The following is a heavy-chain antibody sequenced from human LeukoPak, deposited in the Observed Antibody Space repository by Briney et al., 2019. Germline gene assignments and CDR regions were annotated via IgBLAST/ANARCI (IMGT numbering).Heavy chain of an antibody. CDR2: ISAYNGNT. V-gene: IGHV1-18*01. CDR3: ARVVGAPHPGAFDI. CDR1: GYTFTSYG. J-gene: IGHJ3*02. D-gene: IGHD1-26*01. Sequence: GASVKVSCKASGYTFTSYGISWVRQAPGQGLEWMGWISAYNGNTNYAQKLQGRVTMTTDTSTSTAYMELRSLRSDDTAVYYCARVVGAPHPGAFDIWGQGTMVTVSS.